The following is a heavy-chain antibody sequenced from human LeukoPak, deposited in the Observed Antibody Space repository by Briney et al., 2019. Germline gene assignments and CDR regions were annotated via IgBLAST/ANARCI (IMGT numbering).Heavy chain of an antibody. CDR3: ARTTLEGFDY. D-gene: IGHD1-1*01. V-gene: IGHV4-38-2*01. CDR2: INHNGNI. J-gene: IGHJ4*02. CDR1: GYSIRSGYY. Sequence: SETLSLTCAVSGYSIRSGYYCGWIRQPPAKGLEWIASINHNGNIYHNPSLKSRVTMSVDTSRDQFSLRLSSVTAADTAIYYCARTTLEGFDYWGQGTLVTVSS.